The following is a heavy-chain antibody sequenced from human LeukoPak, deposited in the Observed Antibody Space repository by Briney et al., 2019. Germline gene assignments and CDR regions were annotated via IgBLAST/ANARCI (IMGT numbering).Heavy chain of an antibody. CDR1: GYTLTGYC. V-gene: IGHV1-69*06. J-gene: IGHJ4*02. Sequence: GASVKVSCKASGYTLTGYCMHWVRQAPGQGLEWLGWIIPIFGTANYAQKFQGRVTITADKSTSTAYMELSSLRSEDTAVYYCASMVRGVPRYWGQGTLVTVSS. CDR3: ASMVRGVPRY. D-gene: IGHD3-10*01. CDR2: IIPIFGTA.